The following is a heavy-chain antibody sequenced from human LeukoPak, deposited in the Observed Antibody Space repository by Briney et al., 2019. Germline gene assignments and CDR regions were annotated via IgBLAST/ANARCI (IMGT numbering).Heavy chain of an antibody. J-gene: IGHJ4*02. CDR3: ARDTYVSSGYYPFDY. V-gene: IGHV3-48*04. D-gene: IGHD3-22*01. CDR1: GFTFSSYS. Sequence: PGGSLRLSCAASGFTFSSYSMNWVRQAPGKGLEWVSYISSSSSTIYYADSVKGRFTISRDNAKNSLYLQMNSLRAEDTAVYYCARDTYVSSGYYPFDYWGQGTLVTVSS. CDR2: ISSSSSTI.